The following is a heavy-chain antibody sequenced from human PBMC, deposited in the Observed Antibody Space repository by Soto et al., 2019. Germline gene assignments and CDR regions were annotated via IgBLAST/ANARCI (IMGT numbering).Heavy chain of an antibody. Sequence: GGSLRLSCAASGFTFSSYSMNWVRQAPGKGLEWVSYISSSSSTIYYADSVKGRFTVSRGNAKNSLYLQMNSLRDEDTAVYYGARVDIVAADFDSWGQGTLVTVSS. D-gene: IGHD5-12*01. V-gene: IGHV3-48*02. CDR1: GFTFSSYS. J-gene: IGHJ4*02. CDR3: ARVDIVAADFDS. CDR2: ISSSSSTI.